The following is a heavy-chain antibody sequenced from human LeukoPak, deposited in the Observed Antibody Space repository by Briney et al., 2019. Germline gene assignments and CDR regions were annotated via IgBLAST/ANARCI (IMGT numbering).Heavy chain of an antibody. CDR2: ISSSSSYI. CDR3: ARDSSGWYGNYYFDY. CDR1: GFTFRAYS. J-gene: IGHJ4*02. V-gene: IGHV3-21*01. D-gene: IGHD6-19*01. Sequence: GGSLRLSCVDPGFTFRAYSMNWVRQAPGKGLEWVSSISSSSSYIYYADSVKGRFTISRDNAKNSLYLQMNSLRAEDTAVYYCARDSSGWYGNYYFDYWGQGTLVTVSS.